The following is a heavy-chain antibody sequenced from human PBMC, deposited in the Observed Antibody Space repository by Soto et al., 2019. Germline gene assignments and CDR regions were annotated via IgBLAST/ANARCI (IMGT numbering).Heavy chain of an antibody. J-gene: IGHJ3*02. D-gene: IGHD3-3*01. CDR1: GFTFTSSA. Sequence: GASVKVSCKASGFTFTSSAVQWVRQARGQRLEWIGWIVVGSGNTNYAQKFQERVTITRDMSTSTAYMELSSLRSEDTAVYYCAAPGVLRFLEWQDPHFDTWGQGTMVTVSS. CDR3: AAPGVLRFLEWQDPHFDT. V-gene: IGHV1-58*01. CDR2: IVVGSGNT.